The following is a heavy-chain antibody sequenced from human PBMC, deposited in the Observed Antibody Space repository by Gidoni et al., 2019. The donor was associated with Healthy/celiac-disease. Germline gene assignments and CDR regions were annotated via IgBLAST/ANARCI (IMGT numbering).Heavy chain of an antibody. Sequence: QVQLVESGGGVVQPVRSLRLSCASSGFTFSSYGMHWVRQAPGKGLEWVAVISYDGSNKYYADSVKGRFTISRDNSKNTLYLQMNSLRAEDTAVYYCAKAPAAATDYWGQGTLVTVSS. D-gene: IGHD6-13*01. V-gene: IGHV3-30*18. CDR2: ISYDGSNK. CDR1: GFTFSSYG. J-gene: IGHJ4*02. CDR3: AKAPAAATDY.